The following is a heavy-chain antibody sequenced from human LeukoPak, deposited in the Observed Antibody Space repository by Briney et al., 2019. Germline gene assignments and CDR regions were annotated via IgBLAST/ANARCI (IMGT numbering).Heavy chain of an antibody. Sequence: GGSLRPSCAASGFTVSSNYMSWVRQAPGKGLEWVSVIYSGGSTYYADSVKGRFTISRDNSKNTLYLQMNSLRAEDTAVYYCARDRDSSKAHDYWGQGTLVTVSS. D-gene: IGHD3-22*01. CDR1: GFTVSSNY. J-gene: IGHJ4*02. V-gene: IGHV3-53*01. CDR2: IYSGGST. CDR3: ARDRDSSKAHDY.